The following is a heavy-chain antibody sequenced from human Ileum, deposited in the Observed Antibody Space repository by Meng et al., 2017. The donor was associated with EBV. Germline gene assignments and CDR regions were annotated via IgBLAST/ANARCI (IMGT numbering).Heavy chain of an antibody. V-gene: IGHV4-34*01. CDR3: ASHPGGNSQYYSSGDDY. J-gene: IGHJ4*02. Sequence: QRQLQPGGAGLLTPSEPLSLTFAFYGGSCSGYYWGWIRQPPVKGLEWIGEINHRGGAFYNPSLKSRVTMSIDTSKNQFSLKLNSVTAADTAVYYCASHPGGNSQYYSSGDDYWGQGALVTVSS. CDR1: GGSCSGYY. CDR2: INHRGGA. D-gene: IGHD3-22*01.